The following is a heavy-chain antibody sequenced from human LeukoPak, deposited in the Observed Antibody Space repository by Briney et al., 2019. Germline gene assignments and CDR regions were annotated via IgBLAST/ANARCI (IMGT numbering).Heavy chain of an antibody. CDR3: ARAYYDSSGYYYPPIFAIDY. CDR2: INPNSGGT. Sequence: ASVKVSCKASGYTFTNYYMHWVRQAPGQGLEWMGWINPNSGGTNYAQKFQGRVTMTRDTSISTAYMELSRLRSDDTAVYYCARAYYDSSGYYYPPIFAIDYWGQGTLVTVSS. J-gene: IGHJ4*02. D-gene: IGHD3-22*01. CDR1: GYTFTNYY. V-gene: IGHV1-2*02.